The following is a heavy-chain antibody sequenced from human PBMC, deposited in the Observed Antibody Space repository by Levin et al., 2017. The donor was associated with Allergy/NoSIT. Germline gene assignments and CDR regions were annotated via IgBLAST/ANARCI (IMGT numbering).Heavy chain of an antibody. Sequence: PSETLSLTCTVSGGSIISTSYYSGWIRQPPGKGLEWIGTLYYSGTTYYKPSLWSRVTISVDTSKNQFSLRLTSLTAADTAVYYCASGAADAYHMDVWGTGTTVTVSS. CDR2: LYYSGTT. CDR3: ASGAADAYHMDV. J-gene: IGHJ6*03. CDR1: GGSIISTSYY. D-gene: IGHD5-24*01. V-gene: IGHV4-39*01.